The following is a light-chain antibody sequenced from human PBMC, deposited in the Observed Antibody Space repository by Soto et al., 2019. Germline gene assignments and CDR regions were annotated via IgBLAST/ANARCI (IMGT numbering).Light chain of an antibody. CDR2: EAS. CDR3: LQDYVYPWT. J-gene: IGKJ1*01. CDR1: QGIGND. V-gene: IGKV1-6*01. Sequence: AIQVTQSPSSLSASVGDRVTISCRASQGIGNDLGWYQQKPGKAPKLLIYEASTLQTGVASRFSGSGSGTDFTLTISSLQPEDFVTYYCLQDYVYPWTFGQGTKVEVQ.